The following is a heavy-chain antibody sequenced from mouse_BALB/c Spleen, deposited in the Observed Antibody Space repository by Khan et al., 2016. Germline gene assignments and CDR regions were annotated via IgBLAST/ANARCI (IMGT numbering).Heavy chain of an antibody. CDR1: GFTFSNYW. CDR2: IRLKSNNYAT. J-gene: IGHJ3*01. Sequence: EVKLEESGGGLVQPGGSMKLSCVASGFTFSNYWMNWVRQSPEKGLEWVAEIRLKSNNYATHYAESGKGRFTISSDASISSVYLQMYNLRAEDPCIYYCTTWFSYWGQGTRVTVSA. CDR3: TTWFSY. V-gene: IGHV6-6*02.